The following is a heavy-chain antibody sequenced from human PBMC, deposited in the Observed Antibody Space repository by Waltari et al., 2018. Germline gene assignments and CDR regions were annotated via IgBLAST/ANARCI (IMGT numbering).Heavy chain of an antibody. CDR2: IYYSGGT. D-gene: IGHD3-16*01. CDR3: ARARGGQSAFDI. V-gene: IGHV4-59*01. Sequence: QVQLQESGPGLVKPSETLSLTCTVSGGSISSYYWSWIRQPPGKGLEWIGDIYYSGGTYFNPSLKSRDTLPVDSSKNPVFLQLRSVAAADTAVYYCARARGGQSAFDIWGQGTMVTVSS. CDR1: GGSISSYY. J-gene: IGHJ3*02.